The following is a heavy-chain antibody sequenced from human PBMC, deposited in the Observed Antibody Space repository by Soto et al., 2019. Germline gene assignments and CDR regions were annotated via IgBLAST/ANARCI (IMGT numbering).Heavy chain of an antibody. J-gene: IGHJ4*02. CDR3: AKLASGSYYTVVY. CDR2: ISGSGGST. CDR1: GFTFSSHA. Sequence: GGSRSLSCAVSGFTFSSHAMSWVRQAPGKGLEWVSAISGSGGSTYYADSVKGRFTISGDNSKNTLYLQMNSLRAEDTAVYYCAKLASGSYYTVVYWGQGTLVTVSS. V-gene: IGHV3-23*01. D-gene: IGHD3-10*01.